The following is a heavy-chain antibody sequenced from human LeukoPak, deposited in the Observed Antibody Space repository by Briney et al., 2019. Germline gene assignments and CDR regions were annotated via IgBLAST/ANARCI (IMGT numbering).Heavy chain of an antibody. CDR3: ARESGYSSSWYPVNFAFDI. J-gene: IGHJ3*02. CDR1: GFTFSSYA. Sequence: SGGSLRLSCAASGFTFSSYAMSWVRQAPGKGLEWVSYISSSSSTIYYADSVKGRFTISRDNAKNSLYLQMNSLRAEDTAVYYCARESGYSSSWYPVNFAFDIWGQGTMVTVSS. CDR2: ISSSSSTI. D-gene: IGHD6-13*01. V-gene: IGHV3-48*01.